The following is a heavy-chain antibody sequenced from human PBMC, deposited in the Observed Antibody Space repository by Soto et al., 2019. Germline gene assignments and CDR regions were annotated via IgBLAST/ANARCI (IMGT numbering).Heavy chain of an antibody. CDR2: IIPIFGTA. Sequence: PSANVSFKASGGTFNSYAISWVRQAPGQGLEWMGGIIPIFGTANYAQKFQGRVTITADESTSTAYMELSSLRSEDTAVYYCAKDQVVVAATRLGRAAFKWGQGTLVTVSS. D-gene: IGHD2-15*01. J-gene: IGHJ4*02. CDR1: GGTFNSYA. V-gene: IGHV1-69*01. CDR3: AKDQVVVAATRLGRAAFK.